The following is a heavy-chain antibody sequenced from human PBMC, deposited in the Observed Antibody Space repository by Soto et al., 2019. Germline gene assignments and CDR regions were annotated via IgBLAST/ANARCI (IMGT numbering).Heavy chain of an antibody. D-gene: IGHD6-19*01. V-gene: IGHV4-31*03. J-gene: IGHJ5*02. Sequence: PSETLSLTCTVSGGSISSGGYYWNWIRQHPGKGLEWIGYIYYSGSTYYNPSLKSRVTISVDTSKNQFSLKLSSVTAADTAVYYCARDVAAVASPRFDPWGQGTLVTVSS. CDR1: GGSISSGGYY. CDR3: ARDVAAVASPRFDP. CDR2: IYYSGST.